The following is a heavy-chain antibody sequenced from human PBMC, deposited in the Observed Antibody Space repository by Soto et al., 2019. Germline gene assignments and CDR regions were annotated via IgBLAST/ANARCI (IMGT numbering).Heavy chain of an antibody. V-gene: IGHV1-18*01. CDR2: ISAYNGNT. Sequence: ASVKVSCKASGYTFTSYGISWVRQAPGQGLEWMGWISAYNGNTNYAQKLQGRVTMTTDTSTSTAYMELRSLRSDDTAVYYCARDVVRYCSGGSCPGANWFDPWGQGT. D-gene: IGHD2-15*01. J-gene: IGHJ5*02. CDR1: GYTFTSYG. CDR3: ARDVVRYCSGGSCPGANWFDP.